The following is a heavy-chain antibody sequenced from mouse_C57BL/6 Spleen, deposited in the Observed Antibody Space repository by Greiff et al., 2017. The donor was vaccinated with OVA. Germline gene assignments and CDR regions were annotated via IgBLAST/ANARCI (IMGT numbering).Heavy chain of an antibody. Sequence: VVEPGASVKIPCKASGYTFTDYNMDWVKQSHGKSLEWIGDINPNNGGTIYNQKFKGKATLTVDKSSSTAYMELRSLTSEDTAVYYCARSGGNYGAWFAYWGQGTLVTVSA. D-gene: IGHD2-1*01. CDR1: GYTFTDYN. CDR2: INPNNGGT. V-gene: IGHV1-18*01. CDR3: ARSGGNYGAWFAY. J-gene: IGHJ3*01.